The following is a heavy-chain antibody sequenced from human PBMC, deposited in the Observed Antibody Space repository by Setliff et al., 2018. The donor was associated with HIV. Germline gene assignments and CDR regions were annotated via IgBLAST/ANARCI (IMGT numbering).Heavy chain of an antibody. J-gene: IGHJ3*02. V-gene: IGHV3-30*18. Sequence: PGGSLRLSCAASGFTFSSYGIHWVRQAPGKGLEWVAVVSYDGGNIYYADSVKGRFTISRDNAKNSLYLQMNSLRAEDTALYYCAKDKYDSSGWAFDIWGQGTMVTVSS. CDR1: GFTFSSYG. CDR2: VSYDGGNI. CDR3: AKDKYDSSGWAFDI. D-gene: IGHD3-22*01.